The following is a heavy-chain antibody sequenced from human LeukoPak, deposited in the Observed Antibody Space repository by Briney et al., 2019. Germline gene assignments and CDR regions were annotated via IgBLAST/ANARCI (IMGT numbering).Heavy chain of an antibody. D-gene: IGHD2-2*01. CDR1: GGSISSYY. V-gene: IGHV4-59*01. CDR3: ARLWHCSSATCYSDNWFDP. CDR2: VSYSGST. J-gene: IGHJ5*02. Sequence: SETLSLTCTVSGGSISSYYWSWLPQPPRKGLEWIGYVSYSGSTNYNSTLKSRATISVDTSRNQFSLKLSSVTAADTAVYYCARLWHCSSATCYSDNWFDPWGQGTLVTVSS.